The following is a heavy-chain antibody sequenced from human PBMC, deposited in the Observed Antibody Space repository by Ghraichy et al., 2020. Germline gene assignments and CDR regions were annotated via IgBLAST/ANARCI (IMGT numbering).Heavy chain of an antibody. D-gene: IGHD5-12*01. Sequence: SVKVSCKASGGTFSSYAISWVRQAPGQGLEWMGRIIPILGIANYAQKFQGRVTITADKSTSTAYMELSSLRSEDTAVYYCARVYSRYEFGDYWGQGTLVTVSS. CDR3: ARVYSRYEFGDY. CDR1: GGTFSSYA. V-gene: IGHV1-69*04. CDR2: IIPILGIA. J-gene: IGHJ4*02.